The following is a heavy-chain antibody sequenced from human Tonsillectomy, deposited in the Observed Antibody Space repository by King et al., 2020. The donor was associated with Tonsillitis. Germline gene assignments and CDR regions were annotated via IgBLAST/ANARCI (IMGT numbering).Heavy chain of an antibody. Sequence: QLVQSGAEVKKPGASLKISCKGSGYSFTNYWIGWIRQMPGKGLEWMGIIYPGDSDTRYSPSFQGQVTLSADKSISTAYLQWSSLKASDTATYYCARHMTFYDSGGPNLDYWGQGTPVTVSS. CDR2: IYPGDSDT. CDR1: GYSFTNYW. D-gene: IGHD3-22*01. J-gene: IGHJ4*02. CDR3: ARHMTFYDSGGPNLDY. V-gene: IGHV5-51*01.